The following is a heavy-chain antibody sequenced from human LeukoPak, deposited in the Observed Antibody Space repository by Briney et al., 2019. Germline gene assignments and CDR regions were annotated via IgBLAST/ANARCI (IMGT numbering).Heavy chain of an antibody. CDR3: ARARGYYDSSGYYDYFDY. J-gene: IGHJ4*02. CDR1: GYTFTSYY. V-gene: IGHV1-46*01. Sequence: GASVKVSCKASGYTFTSYYMHWVRQAPGQGLEWMGIINPSGGSTSYAQKFQGRVTMTRDTSTSTVYMELSSLRSEDTAVYYCARARGYYDSSGYYDYFDYWGQGTLVTVSS. CDR2: INPSGGST. D-gene: IGHD3-22*01.